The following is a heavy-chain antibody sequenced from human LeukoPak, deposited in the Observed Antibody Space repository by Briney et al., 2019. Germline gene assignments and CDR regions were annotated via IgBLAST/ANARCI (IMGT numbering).Heavy chain of an antibody. Sequence: GGSLRLSCAASGYTFSSYAMSWVPQAPGKGLEWVSAISGSGGSTYYADSVKGRFTISRDNSKNTLYLQMNSLRAEDTAVYYCATTYSSGWSPAVYYFDYWGQGTLVTVSS. CDR3: ATTYSSGWSPAVYYFDY. CDR2: ISGSGGST. V-gene: IGHV3-23*01. D-gene: IGHD6-19*01. J-gene: IGHJ4*02. CDR1: GYTFSSYA.